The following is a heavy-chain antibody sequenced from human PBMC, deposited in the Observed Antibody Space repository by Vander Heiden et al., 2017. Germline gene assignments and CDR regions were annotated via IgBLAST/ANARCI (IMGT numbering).Heavy chain of an antibody. J-gene: IGHJ6*02. CDR3: ARSHRGYSVFMSYYGMDV. CDR2: IIPIFRTP. V-gene: IGHV1-69*01. CDR1: GGSFSNFA. Sequence: QVQLVQSGAEVKKPGSSVKVSCQASGGSFSNFAISWVRQAPGQGLEWMGGIIPIFRTPNYAQKFQGRVTITADDSTTTAYIEVNSLRSEDTAVYYCARSHRGYSVFMSYYGMDVWGQGTTVTVSS. D-gene: IGHD5-12*01.